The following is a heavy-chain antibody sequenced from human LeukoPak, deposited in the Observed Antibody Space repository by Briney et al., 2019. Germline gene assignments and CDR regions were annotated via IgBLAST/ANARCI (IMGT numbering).Heavy chain of an antibody. D-gene: IGHD3-22*01. CDR1: GFTFSSYS. V-gene: IGHV3-21*01. J-gene: IGHJ4*02. CDR3: TRDLQYYDTSGYVAPLIDY. CDR2: ISSSSSYI. Sequence: GGSLRLSCAASGFTFSSYSMNWVRQAPGKGLEWVSSISSSSSYIYYADSVKGRFTISRDNAKNSLYLQMNSLRAEDTAVYYCTRDLQYYDTSGYVAPLIDYWGQGTLVTVSS.